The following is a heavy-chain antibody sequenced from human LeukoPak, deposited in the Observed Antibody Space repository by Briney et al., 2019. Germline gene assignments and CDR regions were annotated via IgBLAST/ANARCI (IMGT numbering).Heavy chain of an antibody. Sequence: PGGSLRLSCAASGFTFSSYTMNWVRQPPGKGLEWVSNIGTSSTTIYYADSVKGRFTISRDNAKNSLYLQMNSLRADDTAVYYCARDLLANFDPWGQGTLVTVSS. CDR3: ARDLLANFDP. J-gene: IGHJ5*02. CDR1: GFTFSSYT. D-gene: IGHD2-8*01. V-gene: IGHV3-48*01. CDR2: IGTSSTTI.